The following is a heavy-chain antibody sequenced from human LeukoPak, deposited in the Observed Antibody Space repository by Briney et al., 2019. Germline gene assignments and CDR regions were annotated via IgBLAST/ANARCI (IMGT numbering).Heavy chain of an antibody. CDR2: IYYSGST. J-gene: IGHJ4*02. CDR1: DGSISDDY. CDR3: ARADDYDYYFDY. D-gene: IGHD3-16*01. V-gene: IGHV4-59*01. Sequence: SETLSLTCTVSDGSISDDYWTWIRQPPGKGLEWIGYIYYSGSTNYNPSLKSRVTISVDTSKNQFSLKLSSVSAADTAVYYCARADDYDYYFDYWGQGTLVTVSS.